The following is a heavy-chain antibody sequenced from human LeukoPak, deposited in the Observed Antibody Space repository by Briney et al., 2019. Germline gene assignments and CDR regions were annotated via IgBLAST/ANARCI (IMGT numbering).Heavy chain of an antibody. V-gene: IGHV3-30*18. CDR2: ISYDGSNK. CDR1: GFTFSSYG. Sequence: GGSLTLSCAASGFTFSSYGMHWVRHAPDKGLEWVAVISYDGSNKYYADSVKGRFTISRDNSKNTLYLQMNSLRAEDTAVYYWAKEYIVGATLDYWGQGTLVTVS. CDR3: AKEYIVGATLDY. D-gene: IGHD1-26*01. J-gene: IGHJ4*02.